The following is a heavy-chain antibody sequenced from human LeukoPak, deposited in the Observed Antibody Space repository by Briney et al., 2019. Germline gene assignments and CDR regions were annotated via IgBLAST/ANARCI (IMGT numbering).Heavy chain of an antibody. CDR3: AKERLRWQSPTDY. Sequence: GVSLRLSCAASGFTLSSYSMNWVRQAPGKGLEWVSSISTSSSYIHYADSVKGRFTISRDNAKNSLYLQMNSLRAEDTAVYYCAKERLRWQSPTDYWGQGTLVTVSS. D-gene: IGHD6-13*01. CDR1: GFTLSSYS. J-gene: IGHJ4*02. V-gene: IGHV3-21*01. CDR2: ISTSSSYI.